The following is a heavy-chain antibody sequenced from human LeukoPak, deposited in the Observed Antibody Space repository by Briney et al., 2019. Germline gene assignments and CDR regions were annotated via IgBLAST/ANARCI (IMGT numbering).Heavy chain of an antibody. CDR3: VSDLCGGDDQ. Sequence: GGSPRLSCAASGFTFNSYWMHWVRQAPGKGLVWVSRIDEDGKTIDYADSVKGRFTIPRDNAKDTLYLQMSSLRDEDTAVYYCVSDLCGGDDQWGRGTLVTVSS. D-gene: IGHD3-3*01. CDR1: GFTFNSYW. J-gene: IGHJ5*02. CDR2: IDEDGKTI. V-gene: IGHV3-74*01.